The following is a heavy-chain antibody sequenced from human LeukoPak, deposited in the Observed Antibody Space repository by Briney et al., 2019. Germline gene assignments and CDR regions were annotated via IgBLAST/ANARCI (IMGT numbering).Heavy chain of an antibody. V-gene: IGHV4-61*02. Sequence: SETLSLTCTVSGGSISGSSYYWGWIRQPAGKGLEWIGRIYTSGSTNYNPSLKSRVTISVDTSKNQFSLKLSSVTAADTAVYYCARKEDSSWYWFDPWGQGTLVTVSS. D-gene: IGHD6-13*01. CDR2: IYTSGST. CDR3: ARKEDSSWYWFDP. CDR1: GGSISGSSYY. J-gene: IGHJ5*02.